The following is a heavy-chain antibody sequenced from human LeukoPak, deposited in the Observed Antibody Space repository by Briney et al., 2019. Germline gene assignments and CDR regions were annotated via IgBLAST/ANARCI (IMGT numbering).Heavy chain of an antibody. J-gene: IGHJ5*02. CDR1: GFTFSSYA. D-gene: IGHD1-26*01. V-gene: IGHV3-23*01. CDR3: ARGGATLLDP. CDR2: ISGSGGST. Sequence: PGGSLRLSCAASGFTFSSYAMSWLRQAPGKGLEWVSAISGSGGSTYYASSVKGRFTISRDNSKNTLCLQMNSLRAEDTAVYYCARGGATLLDPWGQGTLVTVSS.